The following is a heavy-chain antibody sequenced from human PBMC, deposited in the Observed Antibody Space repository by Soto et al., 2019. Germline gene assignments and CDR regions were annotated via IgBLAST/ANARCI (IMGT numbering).Heavy chain of an antibody. CDR3: ANESRADCYSDSDY. V-gene: IGHV3-23*01. CDR1: GFTFSSYA. Sequence: EVQLLESGGGLVQPGGSLRLSCAASGFTFSSYAMTWVRQAPGKGLEWVSGISGSGVSTYYADAVKGRLPISRDNSKNTLYLQVNSVRAEDTALYYCANESRADCYSDSDYWGQGTLVTVSS. D-gene: IGHD2-21*02. CDR2: ISGSGVST. J-gene: IGHJ4*02.